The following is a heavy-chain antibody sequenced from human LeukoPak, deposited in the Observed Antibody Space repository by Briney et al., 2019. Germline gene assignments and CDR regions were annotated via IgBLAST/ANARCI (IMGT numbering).Heavy chain of an antibody. CDR3: ARTTLYSSSWYGFDY. J-gene: IGHJ4*02. D-gene: IGHD6-13*01. Sequence: SETLSLTCTVSGGSISSYYWSWIRQPPGKGLEWIGYIYYSGSTNYNPSLKSRVTISVDTSKNQFSLKLSSVTAADTAVYYCARTTLYSSSWYGFDYWGQGTLVTVSS. V-gene: IGHV4-59*01. CDR1: GGSISSYY. CDR2: IYYSGST.